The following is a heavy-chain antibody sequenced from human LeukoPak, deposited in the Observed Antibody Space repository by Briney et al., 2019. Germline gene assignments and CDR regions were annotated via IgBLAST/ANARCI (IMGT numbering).Heavy chain of an antibody. CDR2: ISSSGSYI. D-gene: IGHD3-22*01. CDR1: GFTFRSYS. CDR3: ARVFYDSSARGNHFDY. J-gene: IGHJ4*02. V-gene: IGHV3-21*01. Sequence: VGSLRPSCAASGFTFRSYSMNWGREAPGRGVELGSSISSSGSYIYYADSAKGGFTISRDNAKNSLYLPVSSLRAEDTAVYYCARVFYDSSARGNHFDYWGQGTLVPVSS.